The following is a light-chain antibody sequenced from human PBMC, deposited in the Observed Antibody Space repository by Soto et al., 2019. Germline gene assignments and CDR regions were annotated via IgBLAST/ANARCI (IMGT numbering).Light chain of an antibody. Sequence: ILLTQSPATLSLSPGERATLSCRANQTISTYLAWYQQKPGQAPSLLIYDASKRATGIPARFSGSGSGTDFTLTISSAEPEDFAVYYCQQGYNRPTFGQGTRLEIK. CDR1: QTISTY. CDR2: DAS. CDR3: QQGYNRPT. V-gene: IGKV3-11*01. J-gene: IGKJ5*01.